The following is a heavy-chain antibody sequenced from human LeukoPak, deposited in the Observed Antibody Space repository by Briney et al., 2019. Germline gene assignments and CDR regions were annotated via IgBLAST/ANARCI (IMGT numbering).Heavy chain of an antibody. V-gene: IGHV3-48*01. CDR2: ISSSSSTI. CDR3: ARGDAFDY. Sequence: PGGSLRLSCAASGFTFRSYNMKWVRQAPGKGLGWVSFISSSSSTIYYADSVKGRFTISRDNAKNSLYLQMNSLRAEDTAVYYCARGDAFDYWGQGTLVTVSS. J-gene: IGHJ4*02. CDR1: GFTFRSYN.